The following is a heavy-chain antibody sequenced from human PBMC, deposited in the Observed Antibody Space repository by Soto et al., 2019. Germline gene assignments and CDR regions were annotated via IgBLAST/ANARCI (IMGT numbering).Heavy chain of an antibody. CDR1: GFTFSNYA. Sequence: SLRLSCAASGFTFSNYAIHWVRQAPGKGLEWVALISYDGTIKYYADSVKGRFTVSRDNSKNTLYLQIYSLRPEDTAIYYCVKEGLSGNYQPLNSWGQGTLVTVSS. J-gene: IGHJ4*02. D-gene: IGHD1-26*01. CDR2: ISYDGTIK. V-gene: IGHV3-30-3*01. CDR3: VKEGLSGNYQPLNS.